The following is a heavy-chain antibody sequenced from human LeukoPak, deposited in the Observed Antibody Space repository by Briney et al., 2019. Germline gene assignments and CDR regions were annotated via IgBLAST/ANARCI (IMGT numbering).Heavy chain of an antibody. V-gene: IGHV1-18*01. CDR1: GYTFTSYG. CDR2: ISAYSGNT. Sequence: ASVKVSCKASGYTFTSYGISWVRQAPGQGLEWMGWISAYSGNTNYAQKLQGRVTMTTDTSTSTAYMELRSLRSDDTAVYYCARERISLWFGELSPLFDYWGQGTLVTVSS. D-gene: IGHD3-10*01. CDR3: ARERISLWFGELSPLFDY. J-gene: IGHJ4*02.